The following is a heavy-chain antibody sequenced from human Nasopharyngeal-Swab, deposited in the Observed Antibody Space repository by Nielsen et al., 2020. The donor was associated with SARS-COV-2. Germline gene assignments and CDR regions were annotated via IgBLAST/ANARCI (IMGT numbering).Heavy chain of an antibody. J-gene: IGHJ3*02. D-gene: IGHD3-22*01. V-gene: IGHV3-23*01. CDR2: ITGSGGTT. CDR3: AGGSSGYSYAFDT. Sequence: WIRQPPGKGLEWLSSITGSGGTTYYTDSVKGRFTISRDNSRNTLYLQMNSLRAEDTAIYYCAGGSSGYSYAFDTWGQGTMVTVSS.